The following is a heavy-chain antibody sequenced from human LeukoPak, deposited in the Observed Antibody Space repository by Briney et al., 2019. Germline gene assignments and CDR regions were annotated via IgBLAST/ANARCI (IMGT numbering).Heavy chain of an antibody. CDR1: GYTFTSYY. J-gene: IGHJ5*02. CDR3: ARDRIGGATFGWFDP. Sequence: ASVKVSCKASGYTFTSYYMHWVRQAPGQGLEWMGIINPSGGSTSYAQKFLGRVTMTRDTSTSTVYMELSSLRSEDTAVYYCARDRIGGATFGWFDPWGQGTLVTVSS. CDR2: INPSGGST. V-gene: IGHV1-46*01. D-gene: IGHD1-26*01.